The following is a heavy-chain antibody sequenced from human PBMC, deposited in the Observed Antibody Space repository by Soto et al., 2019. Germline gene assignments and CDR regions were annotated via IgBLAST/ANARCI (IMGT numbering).Heavy chain of an antibody. V-gene: IGHV3-30*18. CDR3: AKRGLDYSITIFGVDYYYYMDV. D-gene: IGHD3-3*01. CDR2: ISYDGSNK. Sequence: GGSLRLSCAASGFTFSSYAMSWVRQAPGKGLEWVAVISYDGSNKYYADSVKGRFTISRDNSKNTLYLQMNSLRAEDTAVYYCAKRGLDYSITIFGVDYYYYMDVWGKGTTVTVSS. J-gene: IGHJ6*03. CDR1: GFTFSSYA.